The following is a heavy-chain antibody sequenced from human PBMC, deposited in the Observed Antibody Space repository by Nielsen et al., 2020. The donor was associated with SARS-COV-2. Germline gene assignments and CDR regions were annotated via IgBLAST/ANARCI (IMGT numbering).Heavy chain of an antibody. CDR3: ARMGIDSGSYSDY. D-gene: IGHD1-26*01. CDR2: ISGSGGST. J-gene: IGHJ4*02. CDR1: GFTFSSYA. Sequence: GESLKISCAASGFTFSSYAMSWVRQAPGKGLEWVSAISGSGGSTYYADSVKGRFTISRDNSKNTLYLQMNSLRAEDTAVYYCARMGIDSGSYSDYWGQGTLVTVSS. V-gene: IGHV3-23*01.